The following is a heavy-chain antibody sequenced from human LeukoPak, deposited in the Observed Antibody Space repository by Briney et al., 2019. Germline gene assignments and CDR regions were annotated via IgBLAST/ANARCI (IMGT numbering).Heavy chain of an antibody. Sequence: SETLPLTCTVSGGSISSSSYYWGWIRQPPGKGLEWIGSIYYSGSTYYNPSLKSRVTISVDTSKNQFSLKLSSVTAADTAVYYCARHNGSGSYRSRYYFDYWGQGTLVTVSS. D-gene: IGHD3-10*01. CDR3: ARHNGSGSYRSRYYFDY. J-gene: IGHJ4*02. CDR2: IYYSGST. V-gene: IGHV4-39*01. CDR1: GGSISSSSYY.